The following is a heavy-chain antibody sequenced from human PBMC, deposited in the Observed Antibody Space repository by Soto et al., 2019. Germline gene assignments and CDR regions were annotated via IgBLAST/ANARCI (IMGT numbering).Heavy chain of an antibody. CDR2: IKTKAGGGAA. V-gene: IGHV3-15*07. J-gene: IGHJ5*02. Sequence: EAQLVESGGGLVKPGDSLRLSCSGSGFAFANTWINWVRQVPGKGLEWVGRIKTKAGGGAANYAPPMKGRFSISRDDSPQKGYLQMNSLKIEDTAVYYCTAERILVNYLWVGWFDTWGQGAQVTVSS. D-gene: IGHD1-7*01. CDR1: GFAFANTW. CDR3: TAERILVNYLWVGWFDT.